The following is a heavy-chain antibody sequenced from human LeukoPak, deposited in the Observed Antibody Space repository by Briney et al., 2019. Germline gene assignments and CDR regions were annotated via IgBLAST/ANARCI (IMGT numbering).Heavy chain of an antibody. CDR3: ARAYGDYAFGDY. D-gene: IGHD4-17*01. Sequence: GGSLRLSCAASGFTFSSYSMNWVRQAPGKGLEWVSSISSSSSYIYYADSVKGRFTISRDNAKNSLYLQMNSLRAEDTAVYYCARAYGDYAFGDYWGQGTLVTVSS. CDR2: ISSSSSYI. CDR1: GFTFSSYS. J-gene: IGHJ4*02. V-gene: IGHV3-21*01.